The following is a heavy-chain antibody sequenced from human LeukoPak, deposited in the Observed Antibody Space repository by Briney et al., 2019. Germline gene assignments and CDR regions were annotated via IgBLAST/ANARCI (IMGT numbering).Heavy chain of an antibody. J-gene: IGHJ5*02. CDR3: VRDQGTWWFGP. CDR1: GASISTYY. V-gene: IGHV4-59*01. D-gene: IGHD1-1*01. CDR2: IYHSGST. Sequence: PSETLSLTCTVSGASISTYYWSWIRQPPGKGLEWIGYIYHSGSTNYSPSLKSRVTISIDTSKNQFSLKLSSVTAADTAVYYCVRDQGTWWFGPWGQGTLVTVSS.